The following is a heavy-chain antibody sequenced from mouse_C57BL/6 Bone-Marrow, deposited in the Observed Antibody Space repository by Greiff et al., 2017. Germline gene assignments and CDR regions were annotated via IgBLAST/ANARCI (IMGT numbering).Heavy chain of an antibody. CDR2: IYPGNSDT. CDR1: GYTFTSYW. J-gene: IGHJ4*01. V-gene: IGHV1-5*01. Sequence: VQLQQSGTVLARPGASVKMSCKTSGYTFTSYWMHWVKQRPGQGLEWIGAIYPGNSDTSYNQKFKGKAKLTAVTSASTAYMELSSLTNEDSAVYYCTRSRWSPREMDYWGQGTSVTVSS. CDR3: TRSRWSPREMDY. D-gene: IGHD2-3*01.